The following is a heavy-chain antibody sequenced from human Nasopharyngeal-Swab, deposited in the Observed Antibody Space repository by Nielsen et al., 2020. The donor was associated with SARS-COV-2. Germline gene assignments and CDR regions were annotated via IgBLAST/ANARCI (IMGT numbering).Heavy chain of an antibody. CDR1: GGSISSSSYY. V-gene: IGHV4-39*01. CDR3: ARHIRNIAAAGTPLYYFDY. CDR2: IYYSGST. J-gene: IGHJ4*02. Sequence: SDTLSLTCTVSGGSISSSSYYWGWIRQPPGKGLEWIGSIYYSGSTYYNPSLKSRVTISVDTSKNQFSLKLSSVTAADTAVYYCARHIRNIAAAGTPLYYFDYWGQGTLVTSPQ. D-gene: IGHD6-13*01.